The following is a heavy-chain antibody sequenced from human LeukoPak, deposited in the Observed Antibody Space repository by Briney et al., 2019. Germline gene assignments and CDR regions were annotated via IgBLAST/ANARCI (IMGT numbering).Heavy chain of an antibody. CDR1: GDTFSSAW. CDR3: ARDRSSTSYNWFDP. Sequence: GGALRLSCVPPGDTFSSAWMSWVRQAPGKGLEWVGRIKSKTDGATTDDTAPVKGRFTTSRDDSKNPLYLQMNSLKTEDTAVYYCARDRSSTSYNWFDPWGQGTLVTVSS. J-gene: IGHJ5*02. D-gene: IGHD2-2*01. CDR2: IKSKTDGATT. V-gene: IGHV3-15*01.